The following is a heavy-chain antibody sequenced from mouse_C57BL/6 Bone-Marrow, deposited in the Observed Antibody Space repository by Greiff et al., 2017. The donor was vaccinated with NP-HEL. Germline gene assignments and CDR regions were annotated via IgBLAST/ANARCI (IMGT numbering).Heavy chain of an antibody. CDR2: ISDGGSYT. D-gene: IGHD1-1*01. CDR3: ARDRELRFFYYFDY. J-gene: IGHJ2*01. V-gene: IGHV5-4*01. CDR1: GFTFSSYA. Sequence: EVKLVESGGGLVKPGGSLKLSCAASGFTFSSYAMSWVRQTPEKRLEWVATISDGGSYTYYPDNVKGRFTISRDNAKNNLYLQMSHLKSEDTAMYYCARDRELRFFYYFDYGGQGTTLTVSS.